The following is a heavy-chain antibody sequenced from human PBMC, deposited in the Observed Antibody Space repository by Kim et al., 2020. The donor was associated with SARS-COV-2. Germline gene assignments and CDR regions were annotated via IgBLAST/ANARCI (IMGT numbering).Heavy chain of an antibody. CDR3: AKDMICGPLVLYFFDS. J-gene: IGHJ4*02. V-gene: IGHV3-30*18. CDR2: LSADGSNE. CDR1: GFSFSGYG. D-gene: IGHD3-3*01. Sequence: GGSLRLSCEASGFSFSGYGMHWLRQAPGKGLEWVAVLSADGSNEYYADSVKGRFTISRDNSKSTMYLQMNSLRPEDTAIYYCAKDMICGPLVLYFFDSWGQGTLVTVSS.